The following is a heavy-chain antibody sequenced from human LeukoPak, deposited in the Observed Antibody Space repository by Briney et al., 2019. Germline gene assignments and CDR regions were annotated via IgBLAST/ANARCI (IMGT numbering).Heavy chain of an antibody. J-gene: IGHJ4*02. CDR2: ISYDGSNK. Sequence: GGSLRLSCAASGFTFSSYAMHWVRQAPGKGLEWVAVISYDGSNKYYADSVKGRFTISRDNSKNTLYLQMNSLRAEDTAVYYCARRLQYCSSTSCYVYYFDYWGQGTLVTVSS. CDR3: ARRLQYCSSTSCYVYYFDY. V-gene: IGHV3-30*04. CDR1: GFTFSSYA. D-gene: IGHD2-2*01.